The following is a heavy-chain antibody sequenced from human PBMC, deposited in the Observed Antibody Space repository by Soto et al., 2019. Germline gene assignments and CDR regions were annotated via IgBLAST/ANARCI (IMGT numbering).Heavy chain of an antibody. CDR3: TSWVYCSGCSGYGF. D-gene: IGHD2-15*01. V-gene: IGHV1-69*13. Sequence: PSLKVSCKASGGTFSSYAISWVRQAPVQELEWMGGTISIFGIANHAYKSQGRVTINDDGSPSTAYMELRGLGSEDTAVYYCTSWVYCSGCSGYGFWGQGTLVTVSS. CDR1: GGTFSSYA. J-gene: IGHJ1*01. CDR2: TISIFGIA.